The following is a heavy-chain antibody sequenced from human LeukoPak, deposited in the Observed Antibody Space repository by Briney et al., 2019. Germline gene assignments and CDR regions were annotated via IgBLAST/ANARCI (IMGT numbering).Heavy chain of an antibody. Sequence: GGSLRLSCAASGFTFSSYGMSWVRQAPGKGLEWVSAISSTGTYIYYADFLEGRFTISRDNAKNSLYLQMNSLRAEDTAVYYCARGVGNFRYYFDYWGQGTLVTVSS. CDR2: ISSTGTYI. V-gene: IGHV3-21*01. CDR1: GFTFSSYG. D-gene: IGHD2/OR15-2a*01. CDR3: ARGVGNFRYYFDY. J-gene: IGHJ4*02.